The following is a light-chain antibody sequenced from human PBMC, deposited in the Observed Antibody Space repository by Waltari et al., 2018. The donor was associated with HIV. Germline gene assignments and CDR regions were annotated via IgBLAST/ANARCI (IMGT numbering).Light chain of an antibody. CDR2: AAS. CDR1: QDISNY. J-gene: IGKJ2*01. V-gene: IGKV1-16*01. CDR3: HQYNTFPLT. Sequence: DIEMTQSPSSLSALVGDRVTITCRASQDISNYLGWFQQRPGKAPKSLIFAASSLQTGVPSRFLGAGSGTNFSLTIRSLQPEDFATYYCHQYNTFPLTVGRGT.